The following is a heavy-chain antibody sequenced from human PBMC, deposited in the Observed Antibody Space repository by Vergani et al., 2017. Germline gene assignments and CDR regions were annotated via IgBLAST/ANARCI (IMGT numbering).Heavy chain of an antibody. Sequence: QVQLQESVPGLVKPPGTLSLTCAVSGGSISSSNWWSWVRQPPGKGLEWVGEISHSGSTKYNPSLKSRVTISVDKSKNQFSLKLSSVTAADTAVYYCAGVGVATMKGGWFDPWGQGTLVTVSS. CDR3: AGVGVATMKGGWFDP. J-gene: IGHJ5*02. D-gene: IGHD5-12*01. CDR1: GGSISSSNW. CDR2: ISHSGST. V-gene: IGHV4-4*03.